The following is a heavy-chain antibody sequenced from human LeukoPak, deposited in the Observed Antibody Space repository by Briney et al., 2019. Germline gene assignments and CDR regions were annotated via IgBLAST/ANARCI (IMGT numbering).Heavy chain of an antibody. D-gene: IGHD1-26*01. CDR2: ISSSGSTI. CDR1: GFTFSDYY. V-gene: IGHV3-11*01. CDR3: ARELIVGATLRALGY. Sequence: GGSLRLTCAASGFTFSDYYMSWIRQAPGKGLEWVSYISSSGSTIYYADSVKGRFTISRDNAKNSLYLQMNSLRAEDTAVYYCARELIVGATLRALGYWGQGTLVTVSS. J-gene: IGHJ4*02.